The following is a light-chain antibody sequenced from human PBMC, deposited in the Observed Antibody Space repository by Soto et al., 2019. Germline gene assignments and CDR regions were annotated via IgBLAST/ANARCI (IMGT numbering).Light chain of an antibody. CDR3: QAWDSSTAQVV. CDR1: KLGDKY. Sequence: SYELTQPPSVSVSPGQTASITCSGDKLGDKYACWYQQKPGQSPVLVIYPDSKRPSGIPERFSGSNSGNRAALTIIGTQAMDEADYYCQAWDSSTAQVVFGGGTKLTVL. J-gene: IGLJ2*01. CDR2: PDS. V-gene: IGLV3-1*01.